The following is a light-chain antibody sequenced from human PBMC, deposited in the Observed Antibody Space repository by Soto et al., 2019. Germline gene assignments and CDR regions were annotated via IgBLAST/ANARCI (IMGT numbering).Light chain of an antibody. CDR3: QQRSNWPPVIT. V-gene: IGKV3-11*01. J-gene: IGKJ5*01. CDR1: QSVSSS. Sequence: EVVLTQSPATLSLSPGEGATLSCRASQSVSSSLAWYQQKPGQAPRLLIYDASKRASGTPARFSGSGSGTDFTLTISDLEPGDFAVYYCQQRSNWPPVITFGQGTRLEIK. CDR2: DAS.